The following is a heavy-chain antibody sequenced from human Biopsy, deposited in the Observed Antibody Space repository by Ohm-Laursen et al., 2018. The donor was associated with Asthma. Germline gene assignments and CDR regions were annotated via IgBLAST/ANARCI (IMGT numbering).Heavy chain of an antibody. D-gene: IGHD5-24*01. J-gene: IGHJ4*02. CDR3: ARVKDGYNFDY. CDR1: GGSISSGGYS. Sequence: SQTLSLTCAVSGGSISSGGYSWSWIRQPPGKGLEWIGYIYHSGSTYYNPSLKSRGTISVDRSKNQFSLKLSSVTAADTAVYYCARVKDGYNFDYWGQGTLVTVSS. CDR2: IYHSGST. V-gene: IGHV4-30-2*01.